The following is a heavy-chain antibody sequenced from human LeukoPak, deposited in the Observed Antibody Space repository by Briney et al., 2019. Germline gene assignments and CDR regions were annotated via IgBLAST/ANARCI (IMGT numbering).Heavy chain of an antibody. CDR3: AKDMGVAAAGKNFDY. Sequence: PGGSLRLSCAPSGFTFSSYAMSWVRQAPGKGLEWVSAISGSGGSTYYADSVKGRFTISRDNSKNTLYLQMSSLRAEDTAVYYCAKDMGVAAAGKNFDYWGQGTLVTVSS. CDR1: GFTFSSYA. CDR2: ISGSGGST. D-gene: IGHD6-13*01. V-gene: IGHV3-23*01. J-gene: IGHJ4*02.